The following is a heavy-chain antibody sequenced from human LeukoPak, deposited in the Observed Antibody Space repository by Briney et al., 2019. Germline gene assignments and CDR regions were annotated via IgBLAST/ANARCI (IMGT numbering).Heavy chain of an antibody. V-gene: IGHV3-30-3*01. J-gene: IGHJ4*02. CDR1: RFTFSSYA. CDR3: TTSDCEY. CDR2: ISYDGSNK. Sequence: GGSLRLSCAASRFTFSSYAMHWVRQAPGKGLEWVAVISYDGSNKYYADSVKGRFTISRDNAKTSLFLQMNSLRAEDTARYYCTTSDCEYWGQGALVTVSS.